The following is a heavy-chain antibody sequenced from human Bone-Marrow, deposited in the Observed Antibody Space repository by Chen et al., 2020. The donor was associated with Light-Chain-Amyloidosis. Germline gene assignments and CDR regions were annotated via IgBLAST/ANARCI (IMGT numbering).Heavy chain of an antibody. CDR1: GYTFPNYW. Sequence: EVQLEQSGPEVKKPGESLKISCKGSGYTFPNYWIGWVRQMPGKGLEWMGVSYPDDSDARDSPSFTGQVPVSTGNSISTTSLQGRSLKASDTAMSYCAIRRDGYNIDYWGLGTLVT. CDR3: AIRRDGYNIDY. V-gene: IGHV5-51*01. D-gene: IGHD1-1*01. J-gene: IGHJ4*02. CDR2: SYPDDSDA.